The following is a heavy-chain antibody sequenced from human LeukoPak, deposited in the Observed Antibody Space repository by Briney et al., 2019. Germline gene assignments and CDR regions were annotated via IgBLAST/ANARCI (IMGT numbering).Heavy chain of an antibody. CDR2: IYWSSSGT. V-gene: IGHV3-9*02. CDR1: GFNSEDHA. Sequence: PGRSLRPSCVVSGFNSEDHAMHWVRQAPGKGLEWVSGIYWSSSGTGYADSVKGRFTISRDNAKNSLYLQMNSLRAEDTALYYCAKGQGYSSSWYSGMDVWGQGTTVTVSS. CDR3: AKGQGYSSSWYSGMDV. D-gene: IGHD6-13*01. J-gene: IGHJ6*02.